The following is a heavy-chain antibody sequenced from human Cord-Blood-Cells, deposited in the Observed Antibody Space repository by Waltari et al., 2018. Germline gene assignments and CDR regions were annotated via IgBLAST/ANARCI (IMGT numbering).Heavy chain of an antibody. D-gene: IGHD6-13*01. V-gene: IGHV1-3*01. Sequence: QVQLVQSGAEVKKPGASVKVSCKASGYTFTSYAMHWVCQAPGQRLEWMGWINAGNGNTKYSQKFQGRVTITRDTSASTAYMELSSLRSEDTAVYYCARDQIAAAGRYYYYYGMDVWGQGTTVTVSS. J-gene: IGHJ6*02. CDR1: GYTFTSYA. CDR2: INAGNGNT. CDR3: ARDQIAAAGRYYYYYGMDV.